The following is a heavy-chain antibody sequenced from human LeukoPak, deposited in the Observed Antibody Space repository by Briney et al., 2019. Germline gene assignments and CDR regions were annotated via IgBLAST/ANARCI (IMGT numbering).Heavy chain of an antibody. CDR2: IRCDGSNK. Sequence: PGGSLRLSCAASGFTFSSYGMHWVRQAPGKGLEWVSFIRCDGSNKYYADSVKGRFTISRDNSKNTLYLQMNSLRAGDTAVYYCARDGPSRGGWANYYYDYWGQGTLVTVSS. V-gene: IGHV3-30*02. J-gene: IGHJ4*02. D-gene: IGHD6-19*01. CDR1: GFTFSSYG. CDR3: ARDGPSRGGWANYYYDY.